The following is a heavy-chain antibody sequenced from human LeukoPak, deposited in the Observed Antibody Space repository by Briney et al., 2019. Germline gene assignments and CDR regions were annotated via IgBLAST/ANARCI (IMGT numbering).Heavy chain of an antibody. J-gene: IGHJ6*03. D-gene: IGHD3-3*01. V-gene: IGHV4-39*01. CDR1: GGSISSSSYY. CDR3: ARQVLMGYSFGYYYYYYMDV. Sequence: SETLSLTCTVSGGSISSSSYYCGWIRQPPGKGLEWIGSIYYSGSTYYNPSLKSRVTISVDTSKNQFSLRLSSVTAADTAVYYCARQVLMGYSFGYYYYYYMDVWGKGTTVTVSS. CDR2: IYYSGST.